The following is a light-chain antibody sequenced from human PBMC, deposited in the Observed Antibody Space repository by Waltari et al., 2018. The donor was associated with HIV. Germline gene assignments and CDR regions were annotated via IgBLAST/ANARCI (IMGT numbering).Light chain of an antibody. CDR3: GTWDNSLNTWV. J-gene: IGLJ3*02. V-gene: IGLV1-51*01. CDR1: GSNIGNNY. CDR2: DNA. Sequence: QSVLTQPPSVSAAPGQRVTISCSGSGSNIGNNYVSWYQQLPGTAPKLLNYDNAKRPSGVPARFSGSQSGTSATLGITGLQTGDEAQYDCGTWDNSLNTWVFGGGTKLTVL.